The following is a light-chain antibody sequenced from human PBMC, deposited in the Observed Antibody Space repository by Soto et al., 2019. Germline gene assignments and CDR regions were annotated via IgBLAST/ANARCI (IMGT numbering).Light chain of an antibody. J-gene: IGKJ1*01. Sequence: DIQMTQSPSSLSASVGDTVTITCRASQDISHYLAWYQKRPGKVPKLLIHTASILQSGVSSRLSASGSGTDFTLTISSLQPEDVATYYCQKYDRVPWTFGRGTKVEIK. V-gene: IGKV1-27*01. CDR1: QDISHY. CDR3: QKYDRVPWT. CDR2: TAS.